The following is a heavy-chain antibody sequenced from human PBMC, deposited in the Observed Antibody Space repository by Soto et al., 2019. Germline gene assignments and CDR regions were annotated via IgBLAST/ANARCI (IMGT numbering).Heavy chain of an antibody. V-gene: IGHV2-5*01. Sequence: SGPTLVNPTQTLTLTCTFSGFSLSTSGVGVGWIRQPPGKALEWLALIYWNDDKRYSPSLKSRLTITKDTSKNQVVLTMTNMDPVDTATYYRAHRRTYYDILTGYSDNWFDPWGQGTLVTVSS. CDR3: AHRRTYYDILTGYSDNWFDP. CDR2: IYWNDDK. CDR1: GFSLSTSGVG. J-gene: IGHJ5*02. D-gene: IGHD3-9*01.